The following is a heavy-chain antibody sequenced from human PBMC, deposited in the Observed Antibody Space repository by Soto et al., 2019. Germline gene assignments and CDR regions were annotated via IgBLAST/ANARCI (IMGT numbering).Heavy chain of an antibody. D-gene: IGHD1-26*01. CDR1: GYTFTSYG. CDR2: ISAYNGNT. V-gene: IGHV1-18*01. J-gene: IGHJ4*02. CDR3: STGTWELGYY. Sequence: QVQLVQSGAEVKKPGASVKVSCKASGYTFTSYGISWVRQTPGQGLEWMGWISAYNGNTNYAQKLQGRVTMTTDTSTSTAYMALRCLRPDDTSVPYCSTGTWELGYYSGQGTLVTVSS.